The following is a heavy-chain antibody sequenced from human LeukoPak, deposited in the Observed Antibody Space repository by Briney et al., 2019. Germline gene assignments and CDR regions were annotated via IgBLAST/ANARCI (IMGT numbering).Heavy chain of an antibody. CDR1: GVSISSSSYY. CDR3: ARHGSASGWYRSHFGY. CDR2: IYYSGST. Sequence: SETLSLTCTVSGVSISSSSYYWGWIRQPPGQGLEWIGSIYYSGSTYYSPSLKSRVTMSVYTSKNQFSLKLSSVTAADAAVYYCARHGSASGWYRSHFGYWGQVTMVTVSS. J-gene: IGHJ4*02. V-gene: IGHV4-39*01. D-gene: IGHD6-19*01.